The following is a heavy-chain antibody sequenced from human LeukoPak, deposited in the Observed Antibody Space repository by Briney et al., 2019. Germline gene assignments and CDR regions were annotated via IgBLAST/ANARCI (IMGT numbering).Heavy chain of an antibody. CDR3: ARLYYDFWSGYFAVNNWFDP. CDR2: IYPGDSDT. V-gene: IGHV5-51*01. D-gene: IGHD3-3*01. J-gene: IGHJ5*02. Sequence: GESLRISCQGSGYSFTSYWIGWVRQMPGKGLEWMGIIYPGDSDTRYSPSFQGQVTISADKSISTAYLQWSSLKASDTAMYYCARLYYDFWSGYFAVNNWFDPWGQGTLVTVSS. CDR1: GYSFTSYW.